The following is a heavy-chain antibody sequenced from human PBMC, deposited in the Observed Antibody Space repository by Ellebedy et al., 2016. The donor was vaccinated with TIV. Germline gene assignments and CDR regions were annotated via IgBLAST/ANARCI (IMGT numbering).Heavy chain of an antibody. D-gene: IGHD3-10*01. J-gene: IGHJ4*02. V-gene: IGHV4-34*01. CDR3: ARGGYYGSGSSFGY. CDR2: INHSGST. CDR1: GGSFSGYY. Sequence: SETLSLTXAVYGGSFSGYYWSWIRQPPGKGLEWIGEINHSGSTNYNPSLKSRVTISVDTSKNQFSLKLSSVTAADTAVYYCARGGYYGSGSSFGYWGQGTLVTVSS.